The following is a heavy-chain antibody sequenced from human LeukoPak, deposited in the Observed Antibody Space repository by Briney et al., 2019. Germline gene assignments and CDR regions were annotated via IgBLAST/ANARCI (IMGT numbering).Heavy chain of an antibody. V-gene: IGHV4-30-4*01. CDR2: IYYSGST. CDR1: GGSISSYY. CDR3: ARDPSGGSSNWFDP. Sequence: SETLSLTCTVSGGSISSYYWSWIRQPPGKGLEWFGYIYYSGSTYYNPSLKSRVTISVDTSKNQFSLKLSSVTAADTAVYYCARDPSGGSSNWFDPWGQGTLVTVSS. D-gene: IGHD2-15*01. J-gene: IGHJ5*02.